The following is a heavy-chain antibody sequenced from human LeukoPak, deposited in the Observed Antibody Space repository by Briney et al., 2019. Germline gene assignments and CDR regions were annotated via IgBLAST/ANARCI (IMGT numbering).Heavy chain of an antibody. CDR2: IIPIFGTA. CDR1: GGTFSSYA. J-gene: IGHJ4*02. V-gene: IGHV1-69*05. D-gene: IGHD4-23*01. CDR3: ATTYDYGGNSGALDY. Sequence: SVKVSCKASGGTFSSYAISWVRQAPGQGVEWMGGIIPIFGTANYAQKFQGRVTITTDESTSTAYMELSSLRSEDTAVYYCATTYDYGGNSGALDYWGQGTLVTVSS.